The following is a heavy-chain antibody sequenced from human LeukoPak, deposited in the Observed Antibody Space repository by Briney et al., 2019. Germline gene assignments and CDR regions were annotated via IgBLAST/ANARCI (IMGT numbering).Heavy chain of an antibody. J-gene: IGHJ6*02. CDR1: GYTFTGYY. V-gene: IGHV1-2*04. CDR3: ARSLQNSSGYYYYGMDV. Sequence: ASVKVSCKASGYTFTGYYMHWVRQAPGQGLEWMGWINPNSGGTNYAQKFQGWVTMTRDTSISTAYMELSRLRSDDTAVYYCARSLQNSSGYYYYGMDVWGQGTTVTVS. CDR2: INPNSGGT. D-gene: IGHD3-22*01.